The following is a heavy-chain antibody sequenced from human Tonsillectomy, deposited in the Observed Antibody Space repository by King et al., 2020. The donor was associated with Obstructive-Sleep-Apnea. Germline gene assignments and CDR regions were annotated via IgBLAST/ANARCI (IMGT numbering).Heavy chain of an antibody. J-gene: IGHJ4*02. CDR3: ASGYDILTGSGTPFDY. CDR2: ISYDGSNK. CDR1: GFTFSSYA. V-gene: IGHV3-30*04. D-gene: IGHD3-9*01. Sequence: VQLVESGGGVVQPGRSLRLSCAASGFTFSSYAMHWVRQAPGKGLEWVAVISYDGSNKYYADSVKGRFTISRDNSKNTLYLQMNSLRVEDTAVYYCASGYDILTGSGTPFDYWGQGTLVTVSS.